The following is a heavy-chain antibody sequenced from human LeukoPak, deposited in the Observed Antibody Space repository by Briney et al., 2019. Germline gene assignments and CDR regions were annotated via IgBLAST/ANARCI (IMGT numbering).Heavy chain of an antibody. D-gene: IGHD3-9*01. CDR2: IYTSGST. Sequence: PSETLSLTCTVSGGSISSYYWGWIRQPAGKGLEWIGRIYTSGSTNYNPSLKSRVTMSVDTSKNQFSLKLSSVTAADTAVYYCARATNYDILTGYLYWYFDLWGRGTLVTVSS. CDR1: GGSISSYY. J-gene: IGHJ2*01. V-gene: IGHV4-4*07. CDR3: ARATNYDILTGYLYWYFDL.